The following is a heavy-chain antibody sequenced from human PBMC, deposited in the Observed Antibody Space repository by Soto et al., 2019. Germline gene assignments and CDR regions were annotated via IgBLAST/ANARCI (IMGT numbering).Heavy chain of an antibody. CDR3: ARVNVVMVAATREYYFDY. Sequence: GASVKVSCKTSGYTFTGYYIHWVRQAPGQGLEWMGWINPYNGGTNYAQKFQGRVTMTRDTSISTAYMELSRLRSDDTAVYYCARVNVVMVAATREYYFDYWGQGTLVTVSS. CDR1: GYTFTGYY. J-gene: IGHJ4*02. CDR2: INPYNGGT. D-gene: IGHD2-15*01. V-gene: IGHV1-2*02.